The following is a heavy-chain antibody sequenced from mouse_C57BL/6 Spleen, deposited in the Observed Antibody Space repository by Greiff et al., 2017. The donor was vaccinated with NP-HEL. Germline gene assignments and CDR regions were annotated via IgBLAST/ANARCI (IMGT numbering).Heavy chain of an antibody. V-gene: IGHV5-16*01. CDR1: GFTFSDYY. J-gene: IGHJ1*03. D-gene: IGHD1-1*01. CDR2: INYDGSST. Sequence: EVQLMESEGGLVQPGSSMKLSCTASGFTFSDYYMAWVRQVPEKGLEWVAIINYDGSSTYYLASLKSRFIITRDNAKNILYLQMSSLKSENTATYYCARGTTAEGVWYFDVWGTGTTVTVSS. CDR3: ARGTTAEGVWYFDV.